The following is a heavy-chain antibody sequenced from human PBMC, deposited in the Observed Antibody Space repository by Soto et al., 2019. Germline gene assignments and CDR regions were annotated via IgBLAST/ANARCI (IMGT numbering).Heavy chain of an antibody. J-gene: IGHJ4*02. V-gene: IGHV1-18*01. CDR2: ISGYNGDT. Sequence: ASVKVSCKASGYTFHTYGITWVRQAPGQGLEWMGWISGYNGDTNYAQTLQGRGTMTTDTSTSTAYLELTSLRSDDTAVYYCARTVQYDTIPYYYADSWGPGTLVTVSS. CDR1: GYTFHTYG. D-gene: IGHD2-21*01. CDR3: ARTVQYDTIPYYYADS.